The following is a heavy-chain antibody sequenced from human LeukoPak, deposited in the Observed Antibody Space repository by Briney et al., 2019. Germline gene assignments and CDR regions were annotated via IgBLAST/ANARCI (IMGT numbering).Heavy chain of an antibody. D-gene: IGHD4-23*01. CDR2: IYYSGST. J-gene: IGHJ4*02. CDR3: ARHMTTVGGSGFDY. Sequence: PSETLSLTCSVSGDSISSSSYYWGWIRQPPGKGLEWIGYIYYSGSTNYNPSLKSRVTISVDTSKNQFSLKLSSVTAADTAVYYCARHMTTVGGSGFDYWGQGTLVTVSS. CDR1: GDSISSSSYY. V-gene: IGHV4-61*05.